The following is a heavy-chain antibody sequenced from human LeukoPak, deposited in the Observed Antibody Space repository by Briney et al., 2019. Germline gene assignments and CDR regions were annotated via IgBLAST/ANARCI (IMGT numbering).Heavy chain of an antibody. V-gene: IGHV3-23*01. CDR3: AKYVVVTRDAFDI. D-gene: IGHD2-21*02. CDR2: ISGSGGST. CDR1: GFTFSSYA. Sequence: GVSLRLSCAASGFTFSSYAMSWVRQAPGKGLEWVSAISGSGGSTYYADSVKGRFTISRDNSKNTLYLQMNSLRAEDTAVYYCAKYVVVTRDAFDIWGQGTMVTVSS. J-gene: IGHJ3*02.